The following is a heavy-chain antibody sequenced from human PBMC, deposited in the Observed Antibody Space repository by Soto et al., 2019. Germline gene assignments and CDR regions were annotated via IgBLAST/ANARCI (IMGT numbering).Heavy chain of an antibody. Sequence: SVKVSCKASGYTFTSYGINWVRQAPGQGLEWMGWIIPIFSTTNYAQKFQGRVTMTADESTITAYLELSSLKQDDTAVYYCAREVAADGTFREDVFDIWGQGTLVTVSS. J-gene: IGHJ3*02. CDR2: IIPIFSTT. CDR1: GYTFTSYG. D-gene: IGHD6-13*01. V-gene: IGHV1-69*13. CDR3: AREVAADGTFREDVFDI.